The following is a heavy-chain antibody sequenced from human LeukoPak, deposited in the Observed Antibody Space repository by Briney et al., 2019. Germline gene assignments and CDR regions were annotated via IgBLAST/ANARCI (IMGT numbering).Heavy chain of an antibody. CDR3: AKSPWNGKFRAYFDY. Sequence: GGSLRLSCAASGFTFSSYAMSWVRQAPGKGLEWVSGVSGSSGSTYYADSVKGRFTISRDNSKNTLYLQMNSLRPEDTAVYYCAKSPWNGKFRAYFDYWGQGTLVTVSS. V-gene: IGHV3-23*01. CDR2: VSGSSGST. J-gene: IGHJ4*02. D-gene: IGHD1-1*01. CDR1: GFTFSSYA.